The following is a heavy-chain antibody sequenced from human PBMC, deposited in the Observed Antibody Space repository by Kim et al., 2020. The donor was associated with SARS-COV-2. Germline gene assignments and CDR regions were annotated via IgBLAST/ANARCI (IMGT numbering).Heavy chain of an antibody. J-gene: IGHJ4*02. CDR3: ARWTREQQLTRPVDY. CDR1: GYTFTRYA. D-gene: IGHD6-13*01. V-gene: IGHV7-4-1*02. Sequence: ASVKVSCKASGYTFTRYAMNWVRQAPGQGLEWMGWINTNTGNPTYAQGFTGRFVFSLDTSVNTAYLQISSLKAEDTAVYYCARWTREQQLTRPVDYWGQGTLVTVSS. CDR2: INTNTGNP.